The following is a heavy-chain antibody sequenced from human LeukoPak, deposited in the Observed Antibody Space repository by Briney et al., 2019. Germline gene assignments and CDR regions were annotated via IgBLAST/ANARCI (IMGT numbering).Heavy chain of an antibody. CDR2: ISYSGST. Sequence: DPSETLSLTCTVSGGSMSTYYWSWIRQPPGKGLEWIGFISYSGSTNYNPSLKSRVTVSIDTSKSQFSLKLSSVTAADTAVYYCASHRHNGGHHFWGQGTLVTVSS. CDR1: GGSMSTYY. J-gene: IGHJ4*02. CDR3: ASHRHNGGHHF. V-gene: IGHV4-59*01. D-gene: IGHD3-16*01.